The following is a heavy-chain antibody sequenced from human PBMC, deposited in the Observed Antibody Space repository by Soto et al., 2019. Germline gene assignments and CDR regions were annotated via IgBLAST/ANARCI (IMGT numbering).Heavy chain of an antibody. CDR3: TTGITIFGVVTSHYYYYYMDV. V-gene: IGHV3-15*01. D-gene: IGHD3-3*01. J-gene: IGHJ6*03. Sequence: GGSLRLSCAASGFTFSNAWMSWVRQAPGKGLEWVGRIKSKTDGGTTDYAAPVKGRFTISRDDSKNTLYLQMNSLKTEDTAVYYCTTGITIFGVVTSHYYYYYMDVWGKGTTVTVSS. CDR2: IKSKTDGGTT. CDR1: GFTFSNAW.